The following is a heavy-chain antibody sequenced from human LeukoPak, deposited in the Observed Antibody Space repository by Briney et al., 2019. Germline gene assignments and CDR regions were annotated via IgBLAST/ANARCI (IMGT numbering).Heavy chain of an antibody. CDR2: INQRRSA. V-gene: IGHV4-34*01. J-gene: IGHJ4*02. Sequence: SETLSLTCAVYGGSFSGYYWSWNRQPPGKGLEWIGEINQRRSADHNPSLKCRVRISEDASKDQFPLKLSSVAPAEPGVYCRASGRGAGYWGKGTLVTVSS. D-gene: IGHD6-19*01. CDR3: ASGRGAGY. CDR1: GGSFSGYY.